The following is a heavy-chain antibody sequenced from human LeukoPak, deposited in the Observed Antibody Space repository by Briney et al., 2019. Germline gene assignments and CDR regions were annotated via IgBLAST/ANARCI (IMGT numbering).Heavy chain of an antibody. CDR3: ARDLSSSGWYDWFDP. Sequence: ASVKVSCKASGYTFTSYYMHWVRQAPGQGLEWMGIINPSGGSTSYAQKFQGRVTMTRDMSTSTVYMELSSLRSEDTAVYYCARDLSSSGWYDWFDPWGQGTLITVSS. J-gene: IGHJ5*02. D-gene: IGHD6-19*01. V-gene: IGHV1-46*01. CDR2: INPSGGST. CDR1: GYTFTSYY.